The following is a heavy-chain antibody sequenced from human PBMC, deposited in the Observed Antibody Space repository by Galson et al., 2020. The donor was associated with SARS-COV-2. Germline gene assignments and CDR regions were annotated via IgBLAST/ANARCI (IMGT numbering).Heavy chain of an antibody. Sequence: GGTLRLSCAASGFTFSNAWMSWVRQPPRQGLEWVGHIKVKTNDAPVKGRFPISRIKTKPDGGTIEYAPPVNGRFTISREESKNTLYLYMNNVNTEDTAVYYCSTDLSGEYYYYYRGVWGTGTTVTISS. J-gene: IGHJ6*03. CDR3: STDLSGEYYYYYRGV. CDR1: GFTFSNAW. D-gene: IGHD7-27*01. CDR2: IKVKTNDAPVKGRFPISRIKTKPDGGTI. V-gene: IGHV3-15*01.